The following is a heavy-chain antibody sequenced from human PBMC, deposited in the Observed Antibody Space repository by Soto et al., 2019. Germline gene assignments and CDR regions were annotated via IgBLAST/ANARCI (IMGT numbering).Heavy chain of an antibody. V-gene: IGHV3-73*01. CDR3: TSHGYTSSWTSFDY. J-gene: IGHJ4*02. CDR1: GFTFSGSA. D-gene: IGHD6-13*01. CDR2: IRSKTNNYAT. Sequence: GGSLRLSCAASGFTFSGSAMHWVRQASGKGLERVGHIRSKTNNYATAYAASVKGRFTISRDDSKNTASLQMSSLKTDVTVVYYCTSHGYTSSWTSFDYWGQGTLVTVSS.